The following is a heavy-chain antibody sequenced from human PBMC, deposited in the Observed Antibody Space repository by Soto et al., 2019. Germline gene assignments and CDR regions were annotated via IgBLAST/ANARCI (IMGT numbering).Heavy chain of an antibody. CDR2: INHSGST. V-gene: IGHV4-34*01. Sequence: PSETLSLTCAVYGGSFSGYYWSWIRQPPGKGLEWIGEINHSGSTNYNPSLKSRVTISVDTSKNQFSLKLSSVTAADTAVYYCARAGVATTYSFGYWGQGTLVTVSS. CDR1: GGSFSGYY. J-gene: IGHJ4*02. D-gene: IGHD5-12*01. CDR3: ARAGVATTYSFGY.